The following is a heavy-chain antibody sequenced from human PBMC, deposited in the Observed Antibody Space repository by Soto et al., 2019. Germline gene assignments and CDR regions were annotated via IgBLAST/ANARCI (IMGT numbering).Heavy chain of an antibody. Sequence: SGGSLRLSCAASGFTFSNAWMSWVRQAPGKGLEWVGRIKSKTDGGTTDYAAPVKGRFTISRDDSKNTLYLQMNSLKTEDTAVYYCTTDTVTTFPGLDPFDYWGQGTLVTVSS. V-gene: IGHV3-15*01. J-gene: IGHJ4*02. CDR2: IKSKTDGGTT. CDR1: GFTFSNAW. CDR3: TTDTVTTFPGLDPFDY. D-gene: IGHD4-4*01.